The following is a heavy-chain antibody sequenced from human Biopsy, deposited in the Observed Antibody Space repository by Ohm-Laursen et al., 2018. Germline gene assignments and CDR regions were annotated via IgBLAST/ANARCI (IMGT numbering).Heavy chain of an antibody. CDR3: VGGQRGPPIGVTVPGDAFDL. D-gene: IGHD2/OR15-2a*01. V-gene: IGHV1-69*13. Sequence: ASVKVSCKASGVTLDTYAFGWVRQAPGQGLEWMGGRIPYFNTIYYARNFQDRAVITADRSARTTDMQLSGLRPDDTAVYYCVGGQRGPPIGVTVPGDAFDLWGPGTMVTVSP. CDR1: GVTLDTYA. CDR2: RIPYFNTI. J-gene: IGHJ3*01.